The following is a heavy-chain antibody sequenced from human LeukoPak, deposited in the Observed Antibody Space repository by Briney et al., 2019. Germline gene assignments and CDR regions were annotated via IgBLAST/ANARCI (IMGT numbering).Heavy chain of an antibody. Sequence: SETLSLTCTVSGGSISAYYWSWIRQPPGKGLEWIGYVYYSGATNYNPSLKSRVTISLETSENQFSLRLTSVTAADTAVYYCARRVAVTGVYCFDFWGQGTLVTVSS. CDR2: VYYSGAT. CDR1: GGSISAYY. V-gene: IGHV4-59*08. J-gene: IGHJ4*02. CDR3: ARRVAVTGVYCFDF. D-gene: IGHD6-19*01.